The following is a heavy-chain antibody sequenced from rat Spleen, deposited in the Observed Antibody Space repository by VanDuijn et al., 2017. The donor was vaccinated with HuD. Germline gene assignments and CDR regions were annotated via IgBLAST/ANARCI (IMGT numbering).Heavy chain of an antibody. CDR3: ARWRYTRRGFDY. CDR2: MWSSGSA. D-gene: IGHD1-5*01. CDR1: GFSLTSYN. Sequence: QVQLKESGPGLVQPSETLSLTCTVSGFSLTSYNVHWVRQPPGKGLEWMGVMWSSGSADYNSALKSRLSISRDTSKSQVFLKMNSLQTEDTAIYFCARWRYTRRGFDYWGQGVMVTVSS. V-gene: IGHV2-45*01. J-gene: IGHJ2*01.